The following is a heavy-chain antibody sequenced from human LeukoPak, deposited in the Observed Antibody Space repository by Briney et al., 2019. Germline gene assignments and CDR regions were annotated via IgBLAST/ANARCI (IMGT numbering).Heavy chain of an antibody. D-gene: IGHD3-22*01. V-gene: IGHV4-59*12. Sequence: SETLSLTCTVSSGSISGYYWSWIRQPPGKGLEWIGYIYYGGSARYNPSLMSRVTISVDTSKNQFSLKLSSVTAADTAVYYCATSYTRIKRWFDPWGQGTLVTVSS. CDR2: IYYGGSA. J-gene: IGHJ5*02. CDR3: ATSYTRIKRWFDP. CDR1: SGSISGYY.